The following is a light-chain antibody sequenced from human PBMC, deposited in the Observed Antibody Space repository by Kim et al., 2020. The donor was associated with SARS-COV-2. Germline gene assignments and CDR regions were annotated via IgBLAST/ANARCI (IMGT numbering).Light chain of an antibody. V-gene: IGLV3-1*01. Sequence: VSPGQTSSITCSGDKLGNKYACWYQQKPGQSPVLVIYQDTKRPSGIPERFSGSNSGNTATLTISGTQAMDEADYYCQAWDSSTAVFGTGTKVTVL. CDR3: QAWDSSTAV. CDR1: KLGNKY. J-gene: IGLJ1*01. CDR2: QDT.